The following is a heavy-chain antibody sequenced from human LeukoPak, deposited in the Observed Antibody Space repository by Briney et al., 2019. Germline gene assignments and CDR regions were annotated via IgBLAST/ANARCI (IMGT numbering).Heavy chain of an antibody. CDR2: IYTSGST. V-gene: IGHV4-4*07. CDR1: GGSISSYF. Sequence: SETLSLTCTVSGGSISSYFWRWIRQPAGKGLEWIGRIYTSGSTNYNPSLKSRVTMSVDTSKKEFSLKLRSVTAADTAVYYCARGDDFDIWGHGTMVTVSS. J-gene: IGHJ3*02. CDR3: ARGDDFDI.